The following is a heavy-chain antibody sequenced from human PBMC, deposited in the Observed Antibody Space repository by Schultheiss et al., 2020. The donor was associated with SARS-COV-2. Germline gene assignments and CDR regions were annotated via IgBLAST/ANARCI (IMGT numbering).Heavy chain of an antibody. CDR3: ARSLYGEWATGDY. CDR1: GFTFSSYA. D-gene: IGHD4-17*01. Sequence: GESLKISCAASGFTFSSYAMHWVRQAPGKGLEWVAVIYSCGSTYYADSVKGRFTISRDNSKNTLYLQMNSLRAEDTAVYYCARSLYGEWATGDYWGQGTLVTVSS. V-gene: IGHV3-66*02. CDR2: IYSCGST. J-gene: IGHJ4*02.